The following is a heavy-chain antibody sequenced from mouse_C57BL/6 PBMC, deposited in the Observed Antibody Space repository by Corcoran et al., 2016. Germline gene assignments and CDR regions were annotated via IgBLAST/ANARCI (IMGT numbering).Heavy chain of an antibody. CDR2: INPYNGGT. J-gene: IGHJ2*01. Sequence: EVQLQQSGPVLVKPGASVKMSCKASGYTFTDYYMNWVKQSHGKSLEWIGVINPYNGGTSYNQKFKGKATLTVDKSSSTAYMELNSLTSEDSAVYYCARRDSSGLYFDYWGQGTTLPVSS. CDR3: ARRDSSGLYFDY. CDR1: GYTFTDYY. D-gene: IGHD3-2*02. V-gene: IGHV1-19*01.